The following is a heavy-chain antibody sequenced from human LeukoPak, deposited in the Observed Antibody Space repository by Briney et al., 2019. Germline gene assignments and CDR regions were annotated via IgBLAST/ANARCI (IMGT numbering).Heavy chain of an antibody. CDR3: ARRLTQYDCFDP. D-gene: IGHD2-2*01. V-gene: IGHV6-1*01. CDR1: GDSVSSNSVT. J-gene: IGHJ5*02. Sequence: SQTLSLTCAISGDSVSSNSVTWNWIGQSPSRGLEWLGRTYYRSTWDNDYAVSVRGRITVNPDTSKNQFSLHLNSVTPEDTAVYYCARRLTQYDCFDPWGQGILVTVSS. CDR2: TYYRSTWDN.